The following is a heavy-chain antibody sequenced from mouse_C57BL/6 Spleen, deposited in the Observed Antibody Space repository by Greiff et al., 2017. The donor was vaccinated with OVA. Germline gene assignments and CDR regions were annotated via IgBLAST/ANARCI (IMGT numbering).Heavy chain of an antibody. CDR3: ARMELTGTGFAY. CDR2: IYPGSGST. Sequence: VQLQQPGAELVKPGASVKMSCKASGYTFTSYWITWVKQRPGQGLEWIGDIYPGSGSTNYNEKFKSKATLTVDTSSSTAYMQLSSLTSEDSAVYYCARMELTGTGFAYWGQGTLVTVSA. D-gene: IGHD4-1*01. J-gene: IGHJ3*01. CDR1: GYTFTSYW. V-gene: IGHV1-55*01.